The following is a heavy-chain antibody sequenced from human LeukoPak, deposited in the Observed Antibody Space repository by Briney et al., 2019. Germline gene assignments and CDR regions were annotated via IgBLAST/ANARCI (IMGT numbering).Heavy chain of an antibody. Sequence: SETLSLTCTVSGGSISSSSYYWGWIRQPPGKGLEWIGSIYYSGSTYYNPSLKSRVTISVDTSKNQFSLKLSSVTAADTAVYYCARDLGSVDAFDIWGQGTMVTVSS. CDR1: GGSISSSSYY. CDR3: ARDLGSVDAFDI. D-gene: IGHD2-15*01. V-gene: IGHV4-39*07. CDR2: IYYSGST. J-gene: IGHJ3*02.